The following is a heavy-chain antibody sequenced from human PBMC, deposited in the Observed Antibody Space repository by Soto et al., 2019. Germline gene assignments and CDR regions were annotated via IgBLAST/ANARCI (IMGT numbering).Heavy chain of an antibody. J-gene: IGHJ4*02. CDR1: GFTFSSYA. CDR3: AKGARSSGWY. D-gene: IGHD6-19*01. CDR2: ISGSGGTT. V-gene: IGHV3-23*01. Sequence: EVQLLESGGGLVQPGGSLRLSCAASGFTFSSYAMSWVRQAPGKGLEWVSAISGSGGTTYYADSVKGRFTISRDNSKNTLYLQMNSVRTGDTAVYYCAKGARSSGWYWGQGTLVPVFS.